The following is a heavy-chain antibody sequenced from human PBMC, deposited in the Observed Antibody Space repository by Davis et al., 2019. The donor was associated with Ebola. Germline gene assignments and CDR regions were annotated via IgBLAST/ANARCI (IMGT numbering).Heavy chain of an antibody. CDR2: ISGSGGST. CDR3: GYCSSTSCPKGYYYYMDV. V-gene: IGHV3-23*01. J-gene: IGHJ6*03. CDR1: GFTFSSYA. Sequence: GESLKISCAASGFTFSSYAMSWVRQAPGKGLEWVSAISGSGGSTYYADSVKGRFTISRDNSKNTLYLQMNSLRAEDTAVYYCGYCSSTSCPKGYYYYMDVWGKGTTVTVSS. D-gene: IGHD2-2*01.